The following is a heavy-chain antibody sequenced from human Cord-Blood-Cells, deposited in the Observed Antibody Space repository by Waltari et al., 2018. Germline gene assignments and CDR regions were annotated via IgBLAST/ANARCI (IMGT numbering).Heavy chain of an antibody. J-gene: IGHJ3*01. CDR2: INPNSGGT. D-gene: IGHD2-2*02. V-gene: IGHV1-2*02. Sequence: FTGYYMHWVRQAPGQGLEWMGWINPNSGGTNYAQKFQGRVTMTRDTSISTAYMELSRLRSDDTAVYYCARDHTLLGWGQGTMVTVSS. CDR3: ARDHTLLG. CDR1: FTGYY.